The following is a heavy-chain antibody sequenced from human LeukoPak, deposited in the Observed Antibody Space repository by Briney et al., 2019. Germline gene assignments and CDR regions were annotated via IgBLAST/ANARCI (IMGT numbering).Heavy chain of an antibody. J-gene: IGHJ3*02. CDR1: GYTFTSYG. Sequence: ASVKVSCKASGYTFTSYGISWVRQAPGQGLEWMGWISAYNGNTNYAQKLQGRVTMTTDTSTSTAYMELRSLRSDDTAVYYCARSYYDSSGYYGFDAFDIWGQGTMVTVS. V-gene: IGHV1-18*01. CDR3: ARSYYDSSGYYGFDAFDI. CDR2: ISAYNGNT. D-gene: IGHD3-22*01.